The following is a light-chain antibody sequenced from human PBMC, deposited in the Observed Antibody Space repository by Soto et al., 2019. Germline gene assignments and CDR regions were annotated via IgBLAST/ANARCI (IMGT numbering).Light chain of an antibody. CDR2: DAS. J-gene: IGKJ4*01. CDR3: QQHSDWVT. Sequence: EIVLTQSPATLSLSPGERGTLSCRASQSVSTYLAWYQQKPGQAPRLLIYDASNRATGIPARFSGSESGTDFTLTISYIEPEDFAFYYCQQHSDWVTFGGGTRVEI. CDR1: QSVSTY. V-gene: IGKV3-11*01.